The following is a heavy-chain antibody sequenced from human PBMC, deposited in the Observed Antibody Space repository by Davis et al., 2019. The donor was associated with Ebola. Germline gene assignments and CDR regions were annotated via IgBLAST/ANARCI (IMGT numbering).Heavy chain of an antibody. CDR1: GYSFTSCW. CDR2: IYPGDSDT. J-gene: IGHJ4*02. CDR3: AGELGY. D-gene: IGHD1-26*01. Sequence: GESLKISCKGSGYSFTSCWIGWVLHMPGNCLEWMGIIYPGDSDTRYRPSFQGQVTISADKSISTAYLQWSSLKASDTAMYYCAGELGYWGQGTLVTVSS. V-gene: IGHV5-51*01.